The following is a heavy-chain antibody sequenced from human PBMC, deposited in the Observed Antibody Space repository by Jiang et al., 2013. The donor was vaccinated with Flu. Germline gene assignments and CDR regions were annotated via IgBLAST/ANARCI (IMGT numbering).Heavy chain of an antibody. Sequence: VQLLESGGGLVQPGGSLRLSCAASGFTFSSYAMSWVRQAPGKGLEWVSAISGSGGSTYYADSVKGRFTISRDNSKNTLYLQMNSLRAEDTAVYYCAKDRLYSSSWPYYFDYWGQGTLVTVSS. V-gene: IGHV3-23*01. CDR3: AKDRLYSSSWPYYFDY. CDR2: ISGSGGST. D-gene: IGHD6-13*01. CDR1: GFTFSSYA. J-gene: IGHJ4*02.